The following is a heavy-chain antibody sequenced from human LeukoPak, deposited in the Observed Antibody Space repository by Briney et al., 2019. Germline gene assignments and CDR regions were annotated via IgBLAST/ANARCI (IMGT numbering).Heavy chain of an antibody. CDR3: ARDRHDYGDYDFDY. CDR1: GYSISSGYY. CDR2: IYYSGST. V-gene: IGHV4-38-2*02. Sequence: SETLSLTCTVSGYSISSGYYWGWIRQPPGKGLEWIGSIYYSGSTYYNPSLKSRVTISVDTSKNQFSLKLSSVTAADTAVYYCARDRHDYGDYDFDYWGQGTLVTVSS. D-gene: IGHD4-17*01. J-gene: IGHJ4*02.